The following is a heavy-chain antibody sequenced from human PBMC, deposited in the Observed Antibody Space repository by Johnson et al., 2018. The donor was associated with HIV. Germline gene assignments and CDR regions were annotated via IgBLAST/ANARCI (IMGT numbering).Heavy chain of an antibody. J-gene: IGHJ3*01. CDR1: GFTFSSYA. CDR3: AKDPGITMIAHAFDF. Sequence: VESGGGVVQPGRSLRLSCAASGFTFSSYAIHWVRQAPGKGLEWVAVISYDGNNKYYADSVKGRFTISRDNSKNTLYLQMNSLRAEDTAVYYCAKDPGITMIAHAFDFWGQGTVVTVSS. V-gene: IGHV3-30*04. D-gene: IGHD3-22*01. CDR2: ISYDGNNK.